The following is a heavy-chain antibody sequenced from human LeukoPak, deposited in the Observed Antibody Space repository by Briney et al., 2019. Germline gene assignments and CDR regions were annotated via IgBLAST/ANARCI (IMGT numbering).Heavy chain of an antibody. CDR2: ISHDGSSK. V-gene: IGHV3-30-3*01. J-gene: IGHJ3*02. CDR1: DFSFSRYA. Sequence: GRSLRLSCAASDFSFSRYAMHWVRQAPGKGLQWVAVISHDGSSKYYADSVKGRFTISRDNSKNTLYLQMNRLTAEDTAVYHCARERNAFDIWGPGRMVIVSS. CDR3: ARERNAFDI.